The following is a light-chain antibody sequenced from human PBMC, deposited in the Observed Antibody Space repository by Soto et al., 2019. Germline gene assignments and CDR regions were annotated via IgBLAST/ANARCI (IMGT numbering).Light chain of an antibody. Sequence: QSVLTQPASVSGSPGQSITISCAGTSSDIGGSTYVSWYQQHPGKAPKLMIYGVNNRPSGVSNRFSGSKSGNTASLTISGLQAEDEADYFCYSSRSSSSTFYVFGTGTKLTVL. J-gene: IGLJ1*01. CDR2: GVN. CDR1: SSDIGGSTY. V-gene: IGLV2-14*03. CDR3: YSSRSSSSTFYV.